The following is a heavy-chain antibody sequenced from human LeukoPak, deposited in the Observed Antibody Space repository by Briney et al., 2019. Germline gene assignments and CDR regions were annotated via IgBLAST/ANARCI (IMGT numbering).Heavy chain of an antibody. Sequence: PGGSLRLSCAASGFTFSSYAMSWVRQAPGKGLEWVSAISGSGGSTYYADSVKGRFTISRDNSKNTLYLQMNSLRAEDTAVYCCARDGGYSSGWLLNWGQGTLVTVSS. J-gene: IGHJ4*02. CDR2: ISGSGGST. D-gene: IGHD6-19*01. CDR3: ARDGGYSSGWLLN. CDR1: GFTFSSYA. V-gene: IGHV3-23*01.